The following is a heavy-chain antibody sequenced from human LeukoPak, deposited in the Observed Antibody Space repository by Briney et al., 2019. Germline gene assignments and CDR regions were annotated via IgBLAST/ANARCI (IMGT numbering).Heavy chain of an antibody. J-gene: IGHJ4*02. CDR2: IIPIFGTA. CDR3: ARVRCSSTSCYTGGDY. V-gene: IGHV1-69*13. D-gene: IGHD2-2*02. CDR1: GGTFSSYA. Sequence: ASVKDSCKASGGTFSSYAISWVRQAPGQGLEWMGGIIPIFGTANYAQKFQGRVTITAGESTSTAYMELSSLRSEDTAVYYCARVRCSSTSCYTGGDYWGQGTLVTVSS.